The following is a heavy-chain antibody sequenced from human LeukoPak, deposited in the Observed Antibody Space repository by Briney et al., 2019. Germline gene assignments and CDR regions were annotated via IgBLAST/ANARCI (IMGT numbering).Heavy chain of an antibody. CDR1: GFTVSTNS. CDR3: AELGITMIGGV. Sequence: GGSLRLSCTVSGFTVSTNSMSWVRQAPGKGLEWVSFIYSDNTHYSDSVKGRFTISRDNSKNTLYLQMNSLRAEDTAVYYCAELGITMIGGVWGKGTTVTISS. CDR2: IYSDNT. J-gene: IGHJ6*04. V-gene: IGHV3-53*01. D-gene: IGHD3-10*02.